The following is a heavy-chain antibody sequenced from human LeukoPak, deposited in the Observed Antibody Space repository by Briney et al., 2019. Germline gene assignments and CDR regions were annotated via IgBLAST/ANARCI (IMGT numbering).Heavy chain of an antibody. V-gene: IGHV4-34*01. D-gene: IGHD6-13*01. J-gene: IGHJ3*02. CDR3: ARDSTVGHAFDI. Sequence: SETLSLTCAVYGGSFSGYYWSWIRQPPGKGLEWIGEINHSGSTNYNPSLKSRVTISVDTSKNQFSLKLSSVTAADTAVYYCARDSTVGHAFDIWGQGTMVTVSS. CDR1: GGSFSGYY. CDR2: INHSGST.